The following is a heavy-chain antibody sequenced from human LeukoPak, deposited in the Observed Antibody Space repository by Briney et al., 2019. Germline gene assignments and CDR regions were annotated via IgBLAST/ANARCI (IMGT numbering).Heavy chain of an antibody. Sequence: PGGSLSLACAASGLTLSRYCMGWVRQAPGGWREWVAFIDGIVRKTYYAHSVKGRFTLSRDKSKHTLYLQMNCVIAEGPSVYFCAKDRSDGYKRRPLDYWGQGTLVTVSS. CDR3: AKDRSDGYKRRPLDY. CDR2: IDGIVRKT. CDR1: GLTLSRYC. V-gene: IGHV3-23*01. D-gene: IGHD5-24*01. J-gene: IGHJ4*02.